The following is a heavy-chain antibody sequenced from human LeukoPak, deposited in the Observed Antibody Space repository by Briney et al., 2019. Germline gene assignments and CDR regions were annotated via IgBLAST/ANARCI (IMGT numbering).Heavy chain of an antibody. D-gene: IGHD2-15*01. CDR3: AREVAGWYFDL. V-gene: IGHV4-59*01. Sequence: SETLSLTCTVSGGSHSSYYWSWIRQPPGKGLEWIGNIYYSGSTNYNPSLKSRVTISVDTSKKQFSLKLSSVTAADTAVYFCAREVAGWYFDLWGRGTLVTVSS. J-gene: IGHJ2*01. CDR2: IYYSGST. CDR1: GGSHSSYY.